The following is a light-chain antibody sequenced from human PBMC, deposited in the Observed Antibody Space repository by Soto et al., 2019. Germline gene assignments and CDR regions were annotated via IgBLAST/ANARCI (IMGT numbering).Light chain of an antibody. V-gene: IGKV1-5*01. Sequence: DIQMTQSPSSLSASVGDRVTITCRASQSISSYLNWYQQKPGKAPKLLIYDVSSLESGVPSRFSGSGSGTEFTLTISSLQPDDFATYYCQQYNTFWTFAQGTKVDI. CDR3: QQYNTFWT. CDR2: DVS. CDR1: QSISSY. J-gene: IGKJ1*01.